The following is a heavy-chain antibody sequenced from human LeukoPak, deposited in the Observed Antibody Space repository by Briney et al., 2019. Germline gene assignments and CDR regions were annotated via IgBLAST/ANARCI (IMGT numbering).Heavy chain of an antibody. V-gene: IGHV3-11*04. J-gene: IGHJ3*02. D-gene: IGHD1-1*01. CDR3: AKLGIDAFDI. CDR1: GFTFSDYY. Sequence: SGGSLRLSCAASGFTFSDYYMSWIRQAPGKGLEWVSYISSSGSFIYYADSVKGRFTISRDNAKNTVYLQMNSLRAEDTAVYYCAKLGIDAFDIWGQGTMVTVS. CDR2: ISSSGSFI.